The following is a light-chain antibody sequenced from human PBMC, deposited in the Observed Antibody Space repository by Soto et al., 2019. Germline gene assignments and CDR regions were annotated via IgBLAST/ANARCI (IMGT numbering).Light chain of an antibody. CDR1: SSDVGGYNY. Sequence: QSALTQPPSASGSPGQSVTISCTGTSSDVGGYNYVSWYQQHPGEAPKLVIYEVSKRPSGVPDRFSGSKSANTASLTVSGLQAEDEADYYCSSYAGNSNFFVFGPGTKLTVL. CDR3: SSYAGNSNFFV. V-gene: IGLV2-8*01. CDR2: EVS. J-gene: IGLJ1*01.